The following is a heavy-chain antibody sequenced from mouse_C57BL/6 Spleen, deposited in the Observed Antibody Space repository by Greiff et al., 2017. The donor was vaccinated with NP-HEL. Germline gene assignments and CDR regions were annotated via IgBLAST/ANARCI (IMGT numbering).Heavy chain of an antibody. CDR2: IHPNSGST. D-gene: IGHD1-1*01. CDR1: GYTFTSYW. Sequence: VQLQQSGAELVKPGASVKLSCKASGYTFTSYWMHWVKQRPGQGLEWIGMIHPNSGSTNYNEKFKSKATLTVDKSSSTAYMQLSSLTSEDSAVYYCAVITTVVATNYWGQGTLVTVSA. J-gene: IGHJ3*01. V-gene: IGHV1-64*01. CDR3: AVITTVVATNY.